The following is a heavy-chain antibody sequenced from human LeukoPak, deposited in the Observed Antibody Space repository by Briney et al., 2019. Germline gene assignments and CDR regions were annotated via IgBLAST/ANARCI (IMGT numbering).Heavy chain of an antibody. V-gene: IGHV3-23*01. J-gene: IGHJ4*02. CDR3: AKSPGYYDSSGSFIDY. CDR2: ISGSGGST. D-gene: IGHD3-22*01. CDR1: GFTFSSYA. Sequence: GGSLRLSCAASGFTFSSYAMSWVRQAPGKGLEWVSAISGSGGSTYHADSVKGRFTISRDNSKNTLYLQMNSLRAEDTAVYYCAKSPGYYDSSGSFIDYWGQGTLVTVSS.